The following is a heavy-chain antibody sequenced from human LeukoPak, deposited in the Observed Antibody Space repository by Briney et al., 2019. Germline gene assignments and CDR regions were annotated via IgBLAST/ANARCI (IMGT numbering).Heavy chain of an antibody. CDR3: ARSGVRGYSYGSGDY. CDR2: ISFDESQK. V-gene: IGHV3-30-3*01. CDR1: GFTFRLFT. Sequence: GGSLRLSCAASGFTFRLFTMHWVRQAPGKGLEWVAVISFDESQKYYADSVKGRFTISRDHSKNTLYLQMNSLRDEDTAVYYCARSGVRGYSYGSGDYWGQGTLVTVSS. J-gene: IGHJ4*02. D-gene: IGHD5-18*01.